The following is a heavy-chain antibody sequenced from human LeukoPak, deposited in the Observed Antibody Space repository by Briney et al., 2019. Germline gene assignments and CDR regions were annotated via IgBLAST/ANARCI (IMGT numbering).Heavy chain of an antibody. Sequence: PSETLSLTCTVSGGSISSGSYYWSWIRQPAGKGLEWIGRIYTSGSTNYNPSLKSRVTISVDTSKNQFSLKLSSVTAADTAVYYCARVRGSSGSYEYYHYMDVWGKGTTVTISS. CDR3: ARVRGSSGSYEYYHYMDV. V-gene: IGHV4-61*02. D-gene: IGHD1-26*01. CDR2: IYTSGST. CDR1: GGSISSGSYY. J-gene: IGHJ6*03.